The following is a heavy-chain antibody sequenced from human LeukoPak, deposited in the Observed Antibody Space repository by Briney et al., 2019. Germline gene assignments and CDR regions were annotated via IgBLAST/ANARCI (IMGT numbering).Heavy chain of an antibody. J-gene: IGHJ4*02. Sequence: SETLSLTCTVSGGSMSSSSYYWGWIRQPPGKGLEWIGSIYHSGDTYYNPSLTSRVTISVDTSKKQFSLKLSSVTASGTAIYYCARRGYTDTWRHSPFDYWGQGTLVTVSS. CDR1: GGSMSSSSYY. CDR3: ARRGYTDTWRHSPFDY. V-gene: IGHV4-39*01. D-gene: IGHD6-13*01. CDR2: IYHSGDT.